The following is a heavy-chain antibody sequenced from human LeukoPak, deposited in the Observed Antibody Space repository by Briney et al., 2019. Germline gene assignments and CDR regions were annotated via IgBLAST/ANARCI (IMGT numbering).Heavy chain of an antibody. J-gene: IGHJ3*02. CDR1: GGSFSGYY. CDR2: INHSGST. Sequence: SETLSLTCAVYGGSFSGYYWSWIRQPPGKGLEWIGEINHSGSTNYNPSLKSRVTISVDTSKNQFSLKLSSVTAADTAVYYCARSLLPGPGRYAFDIWGQGTMVTVSS. CDR3: ARSLLPGPGRYAFDI. V-gene: IGHV4-34*01.